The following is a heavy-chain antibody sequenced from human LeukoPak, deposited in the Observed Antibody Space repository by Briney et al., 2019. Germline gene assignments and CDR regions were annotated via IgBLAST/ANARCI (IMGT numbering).Heavy chain of an antibody. CDR2: IIPILGIA. CDR1: GYTFTSYG. Sequence: SVKVSCKASGYTFTSYGISWVRQAPGQGLEWMGRIIPILGIANYAQKFQGRVTITADKSTSTAYMELSSLRSEDTAVYYCAREISGSSPPNPWGQGTLVTVSS. J-gene: IGHJ5*02. V-gene: IGHV1-69*04. CDR3: AREISGSSPPNP. D-gene: IGHD1-26*01.